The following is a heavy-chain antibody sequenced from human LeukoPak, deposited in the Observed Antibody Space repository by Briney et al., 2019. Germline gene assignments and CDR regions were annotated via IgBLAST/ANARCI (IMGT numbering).Heavy chain of an antibody. CDR1: GGSISSYY. D-gene: IGHD3-3*01. CDR2: IYTSGST. V-gene: IGHV4-4*08. Sequence: SETLSLTCTVSGGSISSYYWSWIRQPPGKGLEWIGRIYTSGSTNYNPSLKSRVTISVDTSKSQFSLKLSSVTAADTAVYYCARGVTGNFWSGYLDYWGQGTLVTVSS. CDR3: ARGVTGNFWSGYLDY. J-gene: IGHJ4*02.